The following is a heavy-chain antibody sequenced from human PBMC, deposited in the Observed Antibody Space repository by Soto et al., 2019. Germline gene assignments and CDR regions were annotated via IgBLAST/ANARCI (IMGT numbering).Heavy chain of an antibody. CDR2: ISYDGSNK. Sequence: QVQLVESGGGVVQPGRSLRLSCAASGFTFSSYGMHWVHQAPGKGLEWVAVISYDGSNKYYADSVKGRFTISRDNSKNTLYLQMNSLRAEDTAVYYCAKVPSQGRAYYYYGMDVWGQGTTVTVSS. J-gene: IGHJ6*02. CDR3: AKVPSQGRAYYYYGMDV. V-gene: IGHV3-30*18. CDR1: GFTFSSYG.